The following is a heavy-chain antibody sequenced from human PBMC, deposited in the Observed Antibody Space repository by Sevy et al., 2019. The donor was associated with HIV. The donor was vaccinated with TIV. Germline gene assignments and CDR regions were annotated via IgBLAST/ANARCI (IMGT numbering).Heavy chain of an antibody. D-gene: IGHD2-21*01. Sequence: GGSLRLSCAASGFTFSSYAMTWVRQAPGKGLEWVSGISGSGGGTYYADSVKGRFTISRDNSKNTLYLQMNSLRAEDTAVYYCAKQVIAVIDGMDVWGQGTTVTVSS. V-gene: IGHV3-23*01. J-gene: IGHJ6*02. CDR3: AKQVIAVIDGMDV. CDR1: GFTFSSYA. CDR2: ISGSGGGT.